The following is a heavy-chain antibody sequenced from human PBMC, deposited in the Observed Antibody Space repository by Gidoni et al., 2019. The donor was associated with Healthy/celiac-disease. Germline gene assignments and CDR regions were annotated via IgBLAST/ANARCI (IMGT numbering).Heavy chain of an antibody. CDR3: ARANDQYYFDY. CDR1: GGSFSGYY. V-gene: IGHV4-34*01. J-gene: IGHJ4*02. CDR2: ITHSGST. Sequence: QVQLQQWGAGLLKPSETLSLTCAVYGGSFSGYYWSWIRQPPGKGLEWIGEITHSGSTNYNPSLKSRVTISVDTSKNQFSLKLSSVTAADTAVYYCARANDQYYFDYWGQGTLVTVSS. D-gene: IGHD2-8*01.